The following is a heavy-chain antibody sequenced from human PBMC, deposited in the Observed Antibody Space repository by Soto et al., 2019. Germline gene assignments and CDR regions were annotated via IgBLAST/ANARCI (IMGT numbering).Heavy chain of an antibody. V-gene: IGHV1-3*01. Sequence: QVQLVQSGAEVKKPGASVKVSCKASGYTFTSYAMHWVRQAPGQRLEWMGWINAGNGNTKYSQKFQGRVTITRDTSASTAYMELSSLRSEDTALYYCAREGEYSGYDLYYSYYYYMDVWGKGTTVTVSS. J-gene: IGHJ6*03. CDR3: AREGEYSGYDLYYSYYYYMDV. CDR1: GYTFTSYA. D-gene: IGHD5-12*01. CDR2: INAGNGNT.